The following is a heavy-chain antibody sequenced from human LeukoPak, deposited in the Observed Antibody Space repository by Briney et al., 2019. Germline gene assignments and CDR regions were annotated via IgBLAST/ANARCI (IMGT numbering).Heavy chain of an antibody. J-gene: IGHJ5*02. CDR3: ARSANPGVHDFDP. D-gene: IGHD6-6*01. CDR1: GFTFSSYA. CDR2: ISSSSKI. V-gene: IGHV3-48*02. Sequence: PGGSLRLSCAASGFTFSSYAMAWVRQTPGKGLEWLSYISSSSKISYADSVKGRFTISRDNAKNSLYLQMNSLRDEDTAVYYCARSANPGVHDFDPWGQGTLVTVSS.